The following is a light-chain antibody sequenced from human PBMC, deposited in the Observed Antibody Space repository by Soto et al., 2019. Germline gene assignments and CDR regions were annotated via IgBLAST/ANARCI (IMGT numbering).Light chain of an antibody. CDR3: QQYNSWPLT. V-gene: IGKV3D-15*01. J-gene: IGKJ4*01. Sequence: EIVLTQSPATLSLSPGERATLSFRASQSVSSYLAWYQQKPGQAPRLLIYGASSRATGIPDRFSGSGSGTDFTLTISSLQSEDFAVYYCQQYNSWPLTFGGGTKVDI. CDR2: GAS. CDR1: QSVSSY.